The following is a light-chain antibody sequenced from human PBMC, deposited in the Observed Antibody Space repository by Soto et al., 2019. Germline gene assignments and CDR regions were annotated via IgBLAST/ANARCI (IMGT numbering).Light chain of an antibody. CDR3: SSYTSSSTLYV. V-gene: IGLV2-14*01. J-gene: IGLJ1*01. CDR1: SSDVGGYNY. Sequence: SALTQAASVSGSPGQSITISCTGTSSDVGGYNYVSWYQQHPGKAPKLMLYEVSNRPSGVSNRCSGPKSGNTASLTISGLQAEDEADYYCSSYTSSSTLYVFGPGTKLTVL. CDR2: EVS.